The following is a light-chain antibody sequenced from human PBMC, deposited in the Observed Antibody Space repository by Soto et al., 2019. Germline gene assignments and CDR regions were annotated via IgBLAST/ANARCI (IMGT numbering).Light chain of an antibody. J-gene: IGKJ1*01. CDR1: QSVSSSY. V-gene: IGKV3-20*01. Sequence: EIVLTQSPGTLSLSPWERATLSCRASQSVSSSYLAWYQQKPGQAPRLLIYGASSRATGIPDRFSGSGSGTDFTLTISSLQPEDFATYFCQQSYSRPRTFGQGTKVDIK. CDR2: GAS. CDR3: QQSYSRPRT.